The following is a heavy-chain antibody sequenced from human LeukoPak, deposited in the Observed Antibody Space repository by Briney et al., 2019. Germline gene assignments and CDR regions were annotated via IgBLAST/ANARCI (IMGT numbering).Heavy chain of an antibody. J-gene: IGHJ5*02. D-gene: IGHD4-23*01. V-gene: IGHV4-38-2*02. CDR3: ARDRDYGGGSDP. CDR2: IYHSGST. CDR1: GYSISSGYY. Sequence: SETLSLTCTVSGYSISSGYYWGWIRQPPGKGLEWIGSIYHSGSTYYNPSLKSRVTISVDTSKNQFSLKLSSVTAADTAVYYCARDRDYGGGSDPWGQGTLVTVSS.